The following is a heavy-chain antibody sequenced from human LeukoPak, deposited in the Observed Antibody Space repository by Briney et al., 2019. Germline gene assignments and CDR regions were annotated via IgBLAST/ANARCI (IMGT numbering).Heavy chain of an antibody. V-gene: IGHV4-39*07. J-gene: IGHJ6*03. CDR1: GGSISSSSYY. Sequence: SETLSLTCTVSGGSISSSSYYWGWIRQPPGKGLEWIGSIYYSGSTYYNPSLKSRVTISVDTSKNQFSLRLSSVTAADTAVYYCARVKGDSSGYFQYYYYYMDVRGKGTTVTVSS. CDR2: IYYSGST. D-gene: IGHD3-22*01. CDR3: ARVKGDSSGYFQYYYYYMDV.